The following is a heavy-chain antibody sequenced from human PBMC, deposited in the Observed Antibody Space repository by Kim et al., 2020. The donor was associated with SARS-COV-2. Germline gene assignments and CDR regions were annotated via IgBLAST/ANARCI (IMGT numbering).Heavy chain of an antibody. CDR1: GYTFTSYA. D-gene: IGHD3-10*01. CDR2: INAGNGNT. J-gene: IGHJ4*02. CDR3: ARDRGSWGFGELFDY. V-gene: IGHV1-3*01. Sequence: ASVKVSCKASGYTFTSYAMHWVRQAPGQRLEWMGWINAGNGNTKYSQKFQGRVTITRDTSASTAYMELSSLRSEDTAVYYCARDRGSWGFGELFDYWGQGTLVTVSS.